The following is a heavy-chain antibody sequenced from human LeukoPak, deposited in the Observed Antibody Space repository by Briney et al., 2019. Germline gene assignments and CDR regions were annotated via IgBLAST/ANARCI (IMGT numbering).Heavy chain of an antibody. CDR1: GFTFSSYS. CDR2: ISSSSSYI. CDR3: AKARGWYVNDAFDI. V-gene: IGHV3-21*04. Sequence: GGSLRLSCAASGFTFSSYSMNWVRQAPGKGLEWVSSISSSSSYIYYADSVKGRFTISRDNAKNSLYLQMNRLRAEDTAVYYCAKARGWYVNDAFDIWGQGTMVTVSS. D-gene: IGHD6-19*01. J-gene: IGHJ3*02.